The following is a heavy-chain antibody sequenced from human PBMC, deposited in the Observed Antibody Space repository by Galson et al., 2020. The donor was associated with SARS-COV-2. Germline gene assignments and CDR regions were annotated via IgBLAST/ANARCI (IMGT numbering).Heavy chain of an antibody. CDR3: TRQSPDYGDQLFDY. J-gene: IGHJ4*02. CDR1: GFTFSGSA. CDR2: IRSKANSYAT. D-gene: IGHD2-21*02. V-gene: IGHV3-73*01. Sequence: LSLTCAASGFTFSGSAMHWVRQASGKGLEWIGRIRSKANSYATAYAASVNGRFTISRDDSENTVYLQMNNLKTEDTAVYYCTRQSPDYGDQLFDYWGQGTLVTVSS.